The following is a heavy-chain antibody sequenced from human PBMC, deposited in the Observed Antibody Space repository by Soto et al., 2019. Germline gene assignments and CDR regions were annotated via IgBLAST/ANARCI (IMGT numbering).Heavy chain of an antibody. CDR2: LSSSKTYI. Sequence: PGGSLRLSCAASGFSFSSYSMNWVRQAPGKGLEWISYLSSSKTYIWYADSVKGRFTISRDNAKNSLSLQMNSLRDEDTAVYYYVRDSGCDFDTWDLGTMVTVSS. CDR3: VRDSGCDFDT. CDR1: GFSFSSYS. J-gene: IGHJ4*03. D-gene: IGHD5-12*01. V-gene: IGHV3-48*02.